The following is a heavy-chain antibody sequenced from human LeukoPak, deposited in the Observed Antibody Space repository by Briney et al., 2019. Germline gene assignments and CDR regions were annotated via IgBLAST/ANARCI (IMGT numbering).Heavy chain of an antibody. J-gene: IGHJ4*02. CDR1: GFTFSSYS. V-gene: IGHV3-48*02. Sequence: PGGSLRLSCAASGFTFSSYSMNWVRQAPGKGLEWISSISSGSSTIYYADSVKGRFTISRDNAENSLYLQMNSLRDQDTAVYYCARARGDYYPIEDYWGQGTLVTVSS. D-gene: IGHD4-17*01. CDR2: ISSGSSTI. CDR3: ARARGDYYPIEDY.